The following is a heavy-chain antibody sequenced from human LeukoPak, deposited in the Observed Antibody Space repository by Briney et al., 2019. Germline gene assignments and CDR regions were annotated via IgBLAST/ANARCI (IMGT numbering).Heavy chain of an antibody. D-gene: IGHD3-22*01. CDR1: DFTFSNYP. CDR2: ISGSGDTT. V-gene: IGHV3-23*01. Sequence: GGSLRLSCAASDFTFSNYPMSWVRQAPGKGLEWVSGISGSGDTTYYAESVKGRFTISRDNSKNTLYLQMNSLRVEDTAIYYCAKAFAGYYDSSGYHFDYWGQGTLVTVSS. CDR3: AKAFAGYYDSSGYHFDY. J-gene: IGHJ4*02.